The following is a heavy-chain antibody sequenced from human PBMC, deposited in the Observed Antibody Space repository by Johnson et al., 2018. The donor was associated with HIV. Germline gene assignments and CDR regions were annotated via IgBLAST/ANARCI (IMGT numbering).Heavy chain of an antibody. CDR2: IKSKTDGGTT. Sequence: VQLVESGGGVVRPGGSLRLSCAASGFTFDDYGMSWVRQAPGKGLEWVGRIKSKTDGGTTDYAAPVKGRFTISRDDSKNTAYLQMNSLKTEDTAVYYCSYALDIWGQGTMVTVSS. CDR1: GFTFDDYG. CDR3: SYALDI. J-gene: IGHJ3*02. V-gene: IGHV3-15*01.